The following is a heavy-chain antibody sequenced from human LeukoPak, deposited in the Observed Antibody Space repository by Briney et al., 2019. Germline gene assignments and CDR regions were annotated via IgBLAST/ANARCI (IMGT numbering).Heavy chain of an antibody. CDR2: ISSSSSYI. D-gene: IGHD3-10*01. Sequence: GGSLRLSCAASGFSLSGYSMNWVRQAPGKGLEWVSSISSSSSYIYYADSVKGRFTISRDNTKNSLFLLMNSLRAEDTAVYYCARVGGYPYWGQGTLVTVSS. CDR1: GFSLSGYS. J-gene: IGHJ4*02. V-gene: IGHV3-21*06. CDR3: ARVGGYPY.